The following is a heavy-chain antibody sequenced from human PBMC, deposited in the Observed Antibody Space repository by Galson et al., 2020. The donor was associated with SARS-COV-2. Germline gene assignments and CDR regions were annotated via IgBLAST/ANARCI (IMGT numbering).Heavy chain of an antibody. CDR2: IIPIFGTA. Sequence: SVKVSCKASGGTFSSYAISWVRQAPGQGLEWMGGIIPIFGTANYAQKFQGRVTITADESTSTAYMELSSLRSEDTAVYYCARTREDIVVVPAAIESYYGMDVWGQGTTVTVSS. CDR1: GGTFSSYA. V-gene: IGHV1-69*13. D-gene: IGHD2-2*02. J-gene: IGHJ6*02. CDR3: ARTREDIVVVPAAIESYYGMDV.